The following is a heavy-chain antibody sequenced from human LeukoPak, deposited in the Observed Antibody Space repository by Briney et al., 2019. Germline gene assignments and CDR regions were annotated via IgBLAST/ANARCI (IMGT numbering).Heavy chain of an antibody. CDR2: INHSGSS. Sequence: PSETLSLTCAVYGGSFSDYYWSWIRQPPGKGLEWIAEINHSGSSKYNPSLKSRVTISVDTSKNQFSLKLSSVTAADTAVYYCARTVLLWFGEFAGAFDIWGQGTMVTVSS. V-gene: IGHV4-34*01. J-gene: IGHJ3*02. CDR1: GGSFSDYY. CDR3: ARTVLLWFGEFAGAFDI. D-gene: IGHD3-10*01.